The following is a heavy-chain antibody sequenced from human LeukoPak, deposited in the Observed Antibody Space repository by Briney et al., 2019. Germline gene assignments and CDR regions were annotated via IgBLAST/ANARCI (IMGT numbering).Heavy chain of an antibody. V-gene: IGHV3-48*01. D-gene: IGHD3-3*01. CDR2: ISSSSSTI. Sequence: GGSLRLSCAASGFTFSSYSMNWVRQAPGKGLEWVSYISSSSSTIYYADSVKGRFTISRDNAKNSLYLQMNSLRAEDTAVYYCARDGYDFWSGYSYFDYWGQGTLVTVSS. CDR3: ARDGYDFWSGYSYFDY. CDR1: GFTFSSYS. J-gene: IGHJ4*02.